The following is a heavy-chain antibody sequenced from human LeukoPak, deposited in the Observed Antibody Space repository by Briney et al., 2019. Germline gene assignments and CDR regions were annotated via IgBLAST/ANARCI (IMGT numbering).Heavy chain of an antibody. Sequence: PGGSLRLSCAASGFTFSSYALSWVRQAPRKGLEWVSNSGTGGSTYFGDSVKGRFTISRDNSKNTLYLQMNSLRAEDTAVYYCARSGHYDFWIGLPGHLRNDHHYHLDVWGQGTTVTVSS. J-gene: IGHJ6*02. CDR1: GFTFSSYA. D-gene: IGHD3-3*01. CDR2: SGTGGST. V-gene: IGHV3-23*01. CDR3: ARSGHYDFWIGLPGHLRNDHHYHLDV.